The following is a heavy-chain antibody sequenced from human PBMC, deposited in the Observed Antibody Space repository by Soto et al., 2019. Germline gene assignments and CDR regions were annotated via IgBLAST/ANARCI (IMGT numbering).Heavy chain of an antibody. CDR3: ARGFEYSSSWSFDS. V-gene: IGHV1-18*01. J-gene: IGHJ4*02. Sequence: ASVKFSCKTSGYTFTRYGVSWVRQAPGQGLEWMGWISGYNGNTKEAHKFEGRVILTTDTAANTAHSGRRSLTSNDTTMYYCARGFEYSSSWSFDSWGQGTLVTVSS. D-gene: IGHD5-12*01. CDR1: GYTFTRYG. CDR2: ISGYNGNT.